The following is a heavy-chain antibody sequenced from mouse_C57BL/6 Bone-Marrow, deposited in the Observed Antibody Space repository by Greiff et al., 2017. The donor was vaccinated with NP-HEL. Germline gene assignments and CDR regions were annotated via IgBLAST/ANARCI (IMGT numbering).Heavy chain of an antibody. CDR3: ARRTVVAPFDY. Sequence: VQLQQPGAELVRPGSSVKLSCKASGYTFTSYWMDWVKQRPGQGLEWIGNIYPSDSETHYNQKFKDKATLTVDKSSSTAYMQLSSLTSEDSAVYYCARRTVVAPFDYWGQGTTLTVSS. CDR1: GYTFTSYW. J-gene: IGHJ2*01. D-gene: IGHD1-1*01. CDR2: IYPSDSET. V-gene: IGHV1-61*01.